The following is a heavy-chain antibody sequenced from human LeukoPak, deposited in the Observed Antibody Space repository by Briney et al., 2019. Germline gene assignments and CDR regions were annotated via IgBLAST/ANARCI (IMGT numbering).Heavy chain of an antibody. CDR2: ISSSGSTI. V-gene: IGHV3-11*01. CDR1: GFTFSDYY. Sequence: GGSLRLSCAASGFTFSDYYMSWIRQAPGKGLEWVSYISSSGSTIYYADSVKGRFTISRDNAKNSLYPQMNSLRAEDTAVYYCASNRGESSSSAFDYWGQGTLVTVSS. D-gene: IGHD6-6*01. CDR3: ASNRGESSSSAFDY. J-gene: IGHJ4*02.